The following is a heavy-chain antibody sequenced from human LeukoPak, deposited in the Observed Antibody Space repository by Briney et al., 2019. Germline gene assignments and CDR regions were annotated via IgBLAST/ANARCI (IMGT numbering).Heavy chain of an antibody. Sequence: PSETLSLTCAVYGGSFSGYYWSWIRQPPGKGLEWIGEINHSGSTNYNPSLKSRVTISVDTSKNQFSLKLSSVTAADTAVYYCARGLVVVPAAKGDDAFDIWGQGTMVTVS. D-gene: IGHD2-2*01. CDR3: ARGLVVVPAAKGDDAFDI. CDR2: INHSGST. J-gene: IGHJ3*02. V-gene: IGHV4-34*01. CDR1: GGSFSGYY.